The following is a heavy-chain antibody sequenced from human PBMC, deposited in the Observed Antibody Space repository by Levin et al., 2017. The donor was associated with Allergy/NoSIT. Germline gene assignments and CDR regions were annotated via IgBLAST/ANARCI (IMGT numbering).Heavy chain of an antibody. CDR2: ISYDGSNK. CDR3: AREQQLAHAFDI. D-gene: IGHD6-13*01. CDR1: GFTFSSYA. Sequence: SCAASGFTFSSYAMHWVRQAPGKGLEWVAVISYDGSNKYYADSVKGRFTISRDNSKNTLYLQMNSLRAEDTAVYYCAREQQLAHAFDIWGQGTMVTVSS. J-gene: IGHJ3*02. V-gene: IGHV3-30-3*01.